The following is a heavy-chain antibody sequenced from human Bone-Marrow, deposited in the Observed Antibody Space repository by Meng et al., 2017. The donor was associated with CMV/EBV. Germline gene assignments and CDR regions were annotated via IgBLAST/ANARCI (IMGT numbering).Heavy chain of an antibody. V-gene: IGHV1-69*05. CDR1: GGTFSIYT. CDR3: ALYYDSSGDYYYFEN. D-gene: IGHD3-22*01. Sequence: SVKVSCKASGGTFSIYTISWVRQAPGQGLEWMGGSIPMFGITNYAQKFQGRVTITTDEPTSTAYMELRSLRSEDIAVYYCALYYDSSGDYYYFENWGQGTLVTVSS. J-gene: IGHJ4*02. CDR2: SIPMFGIT.